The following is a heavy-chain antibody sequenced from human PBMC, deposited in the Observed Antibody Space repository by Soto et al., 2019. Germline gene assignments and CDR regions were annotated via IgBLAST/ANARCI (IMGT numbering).Heavy chain of an antibody. V-gene: IGHV3-23*01. CDR2: ISDTGGDS. D-gene: IGHD1-1*01. J-gene: IGHJ4*02. CDR1: GFTFINYA. CDR3: VRDLYRSATMPCLDH. Sequence: GGSLRLSCEASGFTFINYAMSWVRQSPGKGLEWVSSISDTGGDSYYADSMDGRFTVSRDNSKNTLYLQINSLRAEDTAIYYCVRDLYRSATMPCLDHWGQGALVTVS.